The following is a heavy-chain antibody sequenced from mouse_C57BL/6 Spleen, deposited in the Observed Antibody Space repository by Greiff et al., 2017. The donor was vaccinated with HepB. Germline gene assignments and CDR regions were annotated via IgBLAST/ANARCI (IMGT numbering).Heavy chain of an antibody. CDR1: GYTFTDYY. Sequence: EVQLQQSGPELVKPGASVKISCKASGYTFTDYYMNWVKQSHGKSLEWIGDINPNNGGTSYNQKFKGKATLTVDKSSSTAYMELRSLTSEDSAVYYCAIIGGAYWGQGTLVTVSA. CDR2: INPNNGGT. CDR3: AIIGGAY. V-gene: IGHV1-26*01. J-gene: IGHJ3*01.